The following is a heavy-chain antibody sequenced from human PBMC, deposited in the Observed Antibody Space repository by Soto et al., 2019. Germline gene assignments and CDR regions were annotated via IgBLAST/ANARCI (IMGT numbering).Heavy chain of an antibody. CDR3: ARENYYDSSGYYYFDY. J-gene: IGHJ4*02. Sequence: ASVKVSCKASGYTFTSYGISWVRQAPGQGLEWMGWISAYNGNTNYAQKLQGRVTMTTDTSTSTAYMELRSLRSDDTAVYYCARENYYDSSGYYYFDYWGQGTLVTVSS. D-gene: IGHD3-22*01. CDR2: ISAYNGNT. V-gene: IGHV1-18*01. CDR1: GYTFTSYG.